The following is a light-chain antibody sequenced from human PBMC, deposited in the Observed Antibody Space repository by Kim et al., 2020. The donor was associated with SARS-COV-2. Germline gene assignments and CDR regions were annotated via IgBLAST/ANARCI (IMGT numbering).Light chain of an antibody. CDR2: GKN. V-gene: IGLV3-19*01. CDR1: SLRSYY. CDR3: NSRDSSGNHLWV. J-gene: IGLJ3*02. Sequence: SSELTQDPAVSVALGQTVRITCQGDSLRSYYASWYQQKPGQAPVLVIYGKNNRPSGIPDRFSGSSSGNTASLTLTGAQAEDEADYYCNSRDSSGNHLWVFGGGTQLTVL.